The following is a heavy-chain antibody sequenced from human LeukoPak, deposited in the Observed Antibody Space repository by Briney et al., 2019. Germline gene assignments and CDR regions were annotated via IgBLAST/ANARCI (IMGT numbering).Heavy chain of an antibody. Sequence: PGGSLRLSCAASGFTFSSYGMDWVRQAPGKGLEWASYISSNTRTISYANSVKGRFTISRDNAQNSLFLQMNSLRAEDTAVYYCTRGGAARPDYWGQGTLVTVSS. CDR3: TRGGAARPDY. V-gene: IGHV3-48*01. J-gene: IGHJ4*02. CDR1: GFTFSSYG. D-gene: IGHD6-6*01. CDR2: ISSNTRTI.